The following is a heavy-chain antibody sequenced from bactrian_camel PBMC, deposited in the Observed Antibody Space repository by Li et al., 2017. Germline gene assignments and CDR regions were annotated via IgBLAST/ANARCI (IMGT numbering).Heavy chain of an antibody. D-gene: IGHD6*01. CDR3: TTRGRSWSVQVNS. Sequence: VQLVESGGGSVQAGGSLRLSCVAPGYVTSSYFMGWLRHQAPGQKREGVAAIDNDGTTSYADSVKGRFTISRDKAKNTVYLQMNSLKSEDTALYYCTTRGRSWSVQVNSWGQGTQVTVS. CDR1: GYVTSSYF. V-gene: IGHV3S53*01. J-gene: IGHJ4*01. CDR2: IDNDGTT.